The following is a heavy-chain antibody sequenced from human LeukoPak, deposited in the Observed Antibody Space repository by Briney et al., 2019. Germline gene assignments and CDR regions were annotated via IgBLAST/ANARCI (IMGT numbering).Heavy chain of an antibody. V-gene: IGHV5-51*01. CDR1: GYGFSSYW. CDR2: ICPGDSDT. J-gene: IGHJ4*02. CDR3: ARRHRYCSSTGCYVVDY. D-gene: IGHD2-2*01. Sequence: GESLKISCKGSGYGFSSYWIGWVRQMPGKGLEYMGIICPGDSDTRYSQSFQGQVTISADKSISTAYLQWSSLKASDTAIYYCARRHRYCSSTGCYVVDYWGQGTLVTVSS.